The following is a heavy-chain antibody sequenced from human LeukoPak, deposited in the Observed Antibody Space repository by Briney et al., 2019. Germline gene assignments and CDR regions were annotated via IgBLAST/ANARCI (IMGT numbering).Heavy chain of an antibody. D-gene: IGHD3-3*01. J-gene: IGHJ3*02. CDR3: ARDGAPRDILRLMEWLPRYAFDI. Sequence: GGSLRLSCAASVFTFSSYAMHCVRQAPGRGREWVPVISYDGSNKYYADSVKGRFTISRDNSKNTLYLQMNSLRAEDTAVYYCARDGAPRDILRLMEWLPRYAFDIWGQGTMVTVSS. V-gene: IGHV3-30*01. CDR2: ISYDGSNK. CDR1: VFTFSSYA.